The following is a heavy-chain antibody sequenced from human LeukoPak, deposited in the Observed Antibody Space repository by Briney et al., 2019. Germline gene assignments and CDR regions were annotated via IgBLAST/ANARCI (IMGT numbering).Heavy chain of an antibody. CDR3: AREYSSSSDY. V-gene: IGHV3-7*01. J-gene: IGHJ4*02. CDR2: INQDGSGK. D-gene: IGHD6-6*01. Sequence: GGSLRLSCAASGFTFSNYWMSWVRQAPGKGLEWVANINQDGSGKYYVDSVKGRFTISRDNSKNTLYLQMNSLRAEDTAVYYCAREYSSSSDYWGQGTLVTVSS. CDR1: GFTFSNYW.